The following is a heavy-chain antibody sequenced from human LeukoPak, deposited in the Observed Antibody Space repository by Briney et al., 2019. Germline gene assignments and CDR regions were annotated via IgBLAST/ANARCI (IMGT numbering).Heavy chain of an antibody. CDR3: ARGLTMVRGVIIPY. CDR2: MNPNSGNT. V-gene: IGHV1-8*01. D-gene: IGHD3-10*01. CDR1: GYTFTSYD. Sequence: GASVKVSCKASGYTFTSYDINWARQATGQGLEWMGGMNPNSGNTGYAQKFQGRVTMTRSTSISTAHMELSSLRSEDTAVYYCARGLTMVRGVIIPYWGQGTLVTVSS. J-gene: IGHJ4*02.